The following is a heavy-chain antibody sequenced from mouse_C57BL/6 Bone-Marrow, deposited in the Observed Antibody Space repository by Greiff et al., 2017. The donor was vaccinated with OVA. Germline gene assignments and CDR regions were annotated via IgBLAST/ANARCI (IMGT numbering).Heavy chain of an antibody. Sequence: VPLQPSGPALVPPGASVTLSCKASFYSFTGYFLNLVLHSPCKSLSWIGRINPYNGDTFYNQKFKGKATLTVDKSSSTAHMELRSLTSEDSAVYYCNYYGSGFAYWGQGTLVTVSA. D-gene: IGHD1-1*01. CDR3: NYYGSGFAY. V-gene: IGHV1-20*01. CDR2: INPYNGDT. J-gene: IGHJ3*01. CDR1: FYSFTGYF.